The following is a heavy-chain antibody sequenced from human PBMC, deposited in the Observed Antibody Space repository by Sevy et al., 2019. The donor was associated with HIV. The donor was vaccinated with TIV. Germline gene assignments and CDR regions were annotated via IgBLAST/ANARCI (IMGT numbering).Heavy chain of an antibody. CDR1: GGSFSGYY. J-gene: IGHJ5*02. Sequence: SETLSLTCAVHGGSFSGYYWNWIRQPPGKGLEWIGEINHSGSTNYNPSLKSRVTLSVDTSKNQFSLNLGSVTAAGTAVYYCARSPPIVVVPGAPSWFDPWGQGTLVTVSS. D-gene: IGHD2-2*01. CDR2: INHSGST. V-gene: IGHV4-34*01. CDR3: ARSPPIVVVPGAPSWFDP.